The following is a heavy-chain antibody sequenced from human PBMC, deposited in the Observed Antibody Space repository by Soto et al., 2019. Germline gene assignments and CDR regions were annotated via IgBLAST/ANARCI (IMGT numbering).Heavy chain of an antibody. V-gene: IGHV4-39*01. CDR3: ARHSGDSSGDSQLYYHYYGMDV. Sequence: SETLSLTCTVSGGSISSSSYYWGWIRQPPGKGLEWIGSIYYSGSTYYNPSLKSRVTISVDTSKNQFSLKLSSVTAADTAVYYCARHSGDSSGDSQLYYHYYGMDVWGQGTTVTVSS. D-gene: IGHD3-22*01. J-gene: IGHJ6*02. CDR2: IYYSGST. CDR1: GGSISSSSYY.